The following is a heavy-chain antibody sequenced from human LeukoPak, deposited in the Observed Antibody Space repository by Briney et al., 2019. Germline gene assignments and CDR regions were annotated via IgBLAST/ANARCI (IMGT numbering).Heavy chain of an antibody. CDR1: DASISSSYFY. V-gene: IGHV4-39*01. CDR3: ARQRGGSWVNDY. Sequence: SETLSLTCTVSDASISSSYFYWSWIRQPPGKGLEWIGNVFHSGSTHYSPSLKSRVTISVATSRKQFSLRLSAATAADTAVYYCARQRGGSWVNDYWGQGTLVTVSS. J-gene: IGHJ4*02. D-gene: IGHD1-26*01. CDR2: VFHSGST.